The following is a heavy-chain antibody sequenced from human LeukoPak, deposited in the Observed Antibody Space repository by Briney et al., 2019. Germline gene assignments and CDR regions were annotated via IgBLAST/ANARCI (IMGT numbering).Heavy chain of an antibody. J-gene: IGHJ4*02. D-gene: IGHD3-22*01. CDR1: GFTFSSYG. CDR3: ARILEDYYDSSGSYFDY. CDR2: IWYDGSNK. V-gene: IGHV3-33*01. Sequence: GGSLRLSCAASGFTFSSYGMHWVRQAPGKGLEWVTVIWYDGSNKYYADSVKGRFTISRDNSKNTLYLQMNSLRAEDTAVYYCARILEDYYDSSGSYFDYWGQGTLVTVSS.